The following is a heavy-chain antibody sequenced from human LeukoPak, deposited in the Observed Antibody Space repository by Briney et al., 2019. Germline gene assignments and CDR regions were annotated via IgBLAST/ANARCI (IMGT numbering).Heavy chain of an antibody. CDR2: TNSGGSSS. J-gene: IGHJ4*02. CDR1: GFPFSDFS. CDR3: AKQSYARSLGE. V-gene: IGHV3-23*01. D-gene: IGHD2-8*01. Sequence: GGSLRLSCATSGFPFSDFSMSWVRQAPGKGLKWISTTNSGGSSSDYAESVKGRFTISRDNSKNTLYLQMSSLRVEDTAMYYCAKQSYARSLGEGGPGTLVTVSS.